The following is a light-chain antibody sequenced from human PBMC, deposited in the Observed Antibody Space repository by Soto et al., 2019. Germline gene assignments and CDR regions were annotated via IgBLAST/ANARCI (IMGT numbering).Light chain of an antibody. CDR2: TTS. Sequence: IHMTHSPSSLSASFGDIVTIAFRASQTVSKFVNWYQQKPGKFPTLLIFTTSTLHSGVPSRFSGSGSGTEFTLTINGLQPEDFATYYCQQTYTLPRTFAQGTKVDIK. V-gene: IGKV1-39*01. CDR1: QTVSKF. J-gene: IGKJ1*01. CDR3: QQTYTLPRT.